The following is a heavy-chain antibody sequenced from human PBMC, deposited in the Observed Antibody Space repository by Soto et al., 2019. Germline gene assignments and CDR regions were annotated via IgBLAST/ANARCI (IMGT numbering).Heavy chain of an antibody. V-gene: IGHV3-30*04. D-gene: IGHD1-26*01. Sequence: GGSLRLSSAASGFIFRNYAIHWVRQAPGKRLEWVAVISRDGSHKYYLDSVKGRFTIPRDNSKDTVNLLMNSLRDDDSAMYYCARSRNSAVADSFDFWGQGTLVTVSS. J-gene: IGHJ4*02. CDR2: ISRDGSHK. CDR1: GFIFRNYA. CDR3: ARSRNSAVADSFDF.